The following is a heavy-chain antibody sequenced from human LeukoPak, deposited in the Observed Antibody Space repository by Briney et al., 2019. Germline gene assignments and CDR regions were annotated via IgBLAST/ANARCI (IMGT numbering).Heavy chain of an antibody. CDR2: IIPIFGTP. Sequence: GASVKVSCKASGGTFGSHPISWVRRAPGQGLEWIGGIIPIFGTPNYAQKFQGRVTITADESTSTAYMELNSLRDEDTATYYCARGGMAARSYYFGMDVWGQGTTVIVSS. CDR1: GGTFGSHP. J-gene: IGHJ6*02. V-gene: IGHV1-69*13. CDR3: ARGGMAARSYYFGMDV. D-gene: IGHD6-6*01.